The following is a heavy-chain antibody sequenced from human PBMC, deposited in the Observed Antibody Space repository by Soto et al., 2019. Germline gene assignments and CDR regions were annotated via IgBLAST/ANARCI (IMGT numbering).Heavy chain of an antibody. CDR1: GGSISSGGYY. J-gene: IGHJ6*02. CDR2: IYYSGST. Sequence: TLSLTFTVSGGSISSGGYYWSWIRQHPGKGLEWIGYIYYSGSTYYNPSLKSRVTISVDTSKNQFSLKLSSVTAADTAVYYCARAVVDSSSWNYYYYYGMDVWGQGTTVTVSS. V-gene: IGHV4-31*03. CDR3: ARAVVDSSSWNYYYYYGMDV. D-gene: IGHD6-13*01.